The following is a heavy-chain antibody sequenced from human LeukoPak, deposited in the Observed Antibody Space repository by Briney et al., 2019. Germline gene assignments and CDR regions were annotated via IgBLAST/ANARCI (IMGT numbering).Heavy chain of an antibody. J-gene: IGHJ4*02. CDR3: ARVLGRQIAVAGDDY. CDR1: GYTFTDYG. Sequence: ASVKVSCKASGYTFTDYGVHWVRQAPGQGLEWMGWISTYNGNTHSVQNLQDRVAMTTDASTSTAFMELRSLRSDDTAVYYCARVLGRQIAVAGDDYWGQGTLVTVSS. CDR2: ISTYNGNT. V-gene: IGHV1-18*01. D-gene: IGHD6-19*01.